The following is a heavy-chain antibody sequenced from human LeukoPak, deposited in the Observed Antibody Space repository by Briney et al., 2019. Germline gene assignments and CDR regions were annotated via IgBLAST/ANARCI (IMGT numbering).Heavy chain of an antibody. Sequence: SETLSLTCTVSGGSISSGSYYWSWIRQPAGKGLEWIGRIYTSGSTNYNPSLKSRVTISLDTSKKEFSLKLNSVTAADTAVYYCARLTSDSSGYADYWGQGTLVTVSS. V-gene: IGHV4-61*02. CDR2: IYTSGST. CDR1: GGSISSGSYY. CDR3: ARLTSDSSGYADY. J-gene: IGHJ4*02. D-gene: IGHD3-22*01.